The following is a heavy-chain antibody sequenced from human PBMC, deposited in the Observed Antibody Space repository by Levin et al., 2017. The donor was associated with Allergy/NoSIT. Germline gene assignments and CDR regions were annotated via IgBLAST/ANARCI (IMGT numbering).Heavy chain of an antibody. J-gene: IGHJ4*02. CDR3: AKVAIQLWTRPYFDY. Sequence: GESLKISCAASGFTFSNYAMSWVRQAPGKGLEWVSTLSGSGSNTYYADSVKGRFTISRDNSKSTLYLQMNGLRAEDTAVYYCAKVAIQLWTRPYFDYWGQGTLVTVSS. CDR2: LSGSGSNT. D-gene: IGHD5-18*01. CDR1: GFTFSNYA. V-gene: IGHV3-23*01.